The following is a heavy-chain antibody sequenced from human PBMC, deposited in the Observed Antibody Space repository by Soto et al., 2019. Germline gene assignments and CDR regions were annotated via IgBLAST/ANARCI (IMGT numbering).Heavy chain of an antibody. D-gene: IGHD2-2*02. Sequence: SVKVSCKASGGTFSSYAISWVRQAPGQGLEWMGGIIPIFGTANYAQKFQGRVTITADESTSTAYMELSSLRSEDTAVYYCASSPQVVPAAIRGTYFDYWGQGTLVTVSS. V-gene: IGHV1-69*13. J-gene: IGHJ4*02. CDR1: GGTFSSYA. CDR3: ASSPQVVPAAIRGTYFDY. CDR2: IIPIFGTA.